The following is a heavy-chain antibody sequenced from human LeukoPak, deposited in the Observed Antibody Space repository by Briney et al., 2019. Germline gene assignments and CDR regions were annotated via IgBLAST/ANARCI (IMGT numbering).Heavy chain of an antibody. D-gene: IGHD3-10*01. V-gene: IGHV3-23*01. CDR2: VSGSGIGT. CDR3: ARGPSASGDDFYGMDV. J-gene: IGHJ6*02. Sequence: GGSLRLSCAASGYTFSSYAMSGVRQAPGKGLEWVSTVSGSGIGTFYADSVRGRFTISRDNSKNTLYLQMNSLRAEDTAIYYCARGPSASGDDFYGMDVWGQGTTATASS. CDR1: GYTFSSYA.